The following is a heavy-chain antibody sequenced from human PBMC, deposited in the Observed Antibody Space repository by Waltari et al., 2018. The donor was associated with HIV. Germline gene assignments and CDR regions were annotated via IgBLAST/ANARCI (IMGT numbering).Heavy chain of an antibody. CDR2: IYYSGST. V-gene: IGHV4-39*07. CDR1: GGSISSSSYY. J-gene: IGHJ5*02. Sequence: QLQLQESGPGLVKPSETLSLTCTVSGGSISSSSYYWGWIRQPPGTVLEWIWSIYYSGSTYYNPSLKSRGTISVDTSKNQFSLKLSSVTAADTAVYYCARELESSGWSVGWFDPWGKGTLVTVSS. CDR3: ARELESSGWSVGWFDP. D-gene: IGHD6-19*01.